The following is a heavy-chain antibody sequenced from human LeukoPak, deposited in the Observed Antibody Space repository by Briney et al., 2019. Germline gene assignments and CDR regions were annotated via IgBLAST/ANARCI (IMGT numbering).Heavy chain of an antibody. V-gene: IGHV3-48*01. CDR1: AFTVSSNY. J-gene: IGHJ4*02. CDR3: VRDQGGAVSY. D-gene: IGHD3-16*01. CDR2: ISSLSGTI. Sequence: GGSLRLSCAASAFTVSSNYMSWVRQAPGKGLEWVSYISSLSGTINYADSVKGRFIISRDNAKNSMFLQMNSLRAEDTAVYYCVRDQGGAVSYWGQGTLVTVSS.